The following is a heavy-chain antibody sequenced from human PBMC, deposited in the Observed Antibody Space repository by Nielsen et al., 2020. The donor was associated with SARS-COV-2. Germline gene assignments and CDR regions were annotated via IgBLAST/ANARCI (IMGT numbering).Heavy chain of an antibody. J-gene: IGHJ3*02. V-gene: IGHV3-7*03. CDR1: GFTFSSYG. D-gene: IGHD1-26*01. CDR2: IKQDGSEM. Sequence: GESLKISCTASGFTFSSYGMHWVRQAPGKGLEWVANIKQDGSEMYYVDSVKGRFTISRDNAKNSLYLQMNSLRDEDTAVYYCARDVGRDGFDIWGQGTMVTVSS. CDR3: ARDVGRDGFDI.